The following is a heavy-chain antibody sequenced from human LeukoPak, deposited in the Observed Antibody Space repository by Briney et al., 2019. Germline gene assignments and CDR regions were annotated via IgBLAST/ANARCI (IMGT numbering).Heavy chain of an antibody. J-gene: IGHJ4*02. V-gene: IGHV1-2*02. CDR1: GYTFTGYY. CDR3: ASRGYSYGYFDY. CDR2: INPNSGGT. Sequence: ASVKVSCKASGYTFTGYYMHWVRQAPGQGLEWMGWINPNSGGTNYQGRVTMTRDTSISTAYMELSRLRSDDTAVYYCASRGYSYGYFDYWGQGTLVTVSS. D-gene: IGHD5-18*01.